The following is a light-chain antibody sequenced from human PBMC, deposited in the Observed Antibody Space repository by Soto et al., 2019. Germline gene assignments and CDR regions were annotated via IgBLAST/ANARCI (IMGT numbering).Light chain of an antibody. CDR3: QQRNNWPLTWT. Sequence: EIVLTQSPATLSLSPGERATLSCRASQSVSSNLAWYQQKPGQAPRLLIYDASNRATGISARIRGSGSGTDFTLTISSLEPEDFAVYFCQQRNNWPLTWTFGQGTKVEIK. J-gene: IGKJ1*01. V-gene: IGKV3-11*01. CDR2: DAS. CDR1: QSVSSN.